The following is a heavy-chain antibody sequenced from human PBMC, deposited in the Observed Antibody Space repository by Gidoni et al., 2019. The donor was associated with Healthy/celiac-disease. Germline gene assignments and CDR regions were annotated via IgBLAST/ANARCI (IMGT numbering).Heavy chain of an antibody. V-gene: IGHV3-21*01. CDR1: GFTFSSYS. Sequence: EVQLVESGGGLVKPGGSLRLSCAASGFTFSSYSMNWVRQAPGKGLEWVSSISSSSSYIYYADSVKGRFTISRDNAKNSLYLQMNSLRAEDTAVYYCARGWKGDTAMGDWGQGTLVTVSS. D-gene: IGHD5-18*01. CDR3: ARGWKGDTAMGD. J-gene: IGHJ4*02. CDR2: ISSSSSYI.